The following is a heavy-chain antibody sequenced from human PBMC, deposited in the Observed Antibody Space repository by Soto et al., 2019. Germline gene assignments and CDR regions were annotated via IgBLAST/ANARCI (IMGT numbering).Heavy chain of an antibody. D-gene: IGHD1-26*01. Sequence: GGSLRLSCAASGFTFSNYAMTWVRQAPGRGLEWVSSISASGGSTYYADSVKGRFTISRDNSKNTLYLQMNSLRAEDTAVYYCAKRPAYLDVWGQGTTVTVSS. J-gene: IGHJ6*02. CDR3: AKRPAYLDV. CDR1: GFTFSNYA. CDR2: ISASGGST. V-gene: IGHV3-23*01.